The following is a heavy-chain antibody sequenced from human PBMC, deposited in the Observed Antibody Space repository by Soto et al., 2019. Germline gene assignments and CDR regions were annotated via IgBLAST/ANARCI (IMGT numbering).Heavy chain of an antibody. Sequence: QVQLQESGPGLVKPSETLSLTCTVSGGSMTSYYWSWIRQPPGKGLEWIGFIYYTGNTKYNASLKSRVTISVDTSKNLFSLKLKSVTAADTAVYYCARRIIALEIFDYWGQGIVVTVSS. CDR3: ARRIIALEIFDY. CDR2: IYYTGNT. V-gene: IGHV4-59*08. J-gene: IGHJ4*02. D-gene: IGHD3-10*01. CDR1: GGSMTSYY.